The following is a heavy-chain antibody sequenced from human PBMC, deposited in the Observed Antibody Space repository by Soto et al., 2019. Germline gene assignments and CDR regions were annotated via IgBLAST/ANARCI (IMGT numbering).Heavy chain of an antibody. Sequence: PSETLSLTCTFSGVSISSYYWSWIRQPPGKGLEWIGEINHSGSTNYNPSLKSRVTISVDTSKNQFSLKLSSVTAADTAVYYCARHWITMVRGVCHFDYWGQGTLVTVSS. CDR2: INHSGST. CDR1: GVSISSYY. D-gene: IGHD3-10*01. CDR3: ARHWITMVRGVCHFDY. V-gene: IGHV4-34*01. J-gene: IGHJ4*02.